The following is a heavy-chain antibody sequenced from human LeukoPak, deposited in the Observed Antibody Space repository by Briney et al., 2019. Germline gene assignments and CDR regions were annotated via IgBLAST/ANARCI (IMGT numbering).Heavy chain of an antibody. CDR3: ARGRAAGRPYYYYMDV. CDR2: ISAYNGNT. D-gene: IGHD1-26*01. CDR1: GYTFTSYG. V-gene: IGHV1-18*01. Sequence: GASVKVSCKASGYTFTSYGISWVRQAPGQGLEWTGWISAYNGNTNYAQKLQGRVTMTTDTSTSTAYMELRSLRSDDTAVYYCARGRAAGRPYYYYMDVWGKGTTVTVSS. J-gene: IGHJ6*03.